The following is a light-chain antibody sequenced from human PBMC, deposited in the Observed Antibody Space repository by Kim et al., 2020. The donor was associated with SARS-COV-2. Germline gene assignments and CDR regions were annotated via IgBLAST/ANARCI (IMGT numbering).Light chain of an antibody. Sequence: SASVGDTVTITCRASQGISNYLAWYQQKPGKVPRLLIYSASTLQSGVPSRFSGSGSGTDFTLTIINLQAEDFATYYCQKYNGAPWTFGPGTKVDIK. CDR3: QKYNGAPWT. V-gene: IGKV1-27*01. CDR2: SAS. J-gene: IGKJ1*01. CDR1: QGISNY.